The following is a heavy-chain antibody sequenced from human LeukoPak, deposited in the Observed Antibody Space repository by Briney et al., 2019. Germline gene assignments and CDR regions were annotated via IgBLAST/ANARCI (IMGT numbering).Heavy chain of an antibody. CDR3: ARDDSGSYHQLGV. Sequence: SEALSLTCTVSGDSISTYYWSWIRQPPGKGLEWIGYIYYSGSTNYNPSLKSRVTISVDTSKNQFSLKLISVTAADTAVYYCARDDSGSYHQLGVWGQGTTVTVSS. CDR2: IYYSGST. CDR1: GDSISTYY. D-gene: IGHD1-26*01. V-gene: IGHV4-59*01. J-gene: IGHJ6*02.